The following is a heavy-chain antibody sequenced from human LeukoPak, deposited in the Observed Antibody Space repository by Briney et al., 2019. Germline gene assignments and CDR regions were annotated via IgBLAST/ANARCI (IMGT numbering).Heavy chain of an antibody. V-gene: IGHV3-7*01. Sequence: SGGSLRLSCAASGFTFSSYWMSWVRQAPGKGLEWVANIKQDGSEKYYVDSVKGRFTISRDNAKNSLYQQMNSLRAEDTAVYYCARERDYKDYYYGMDVWGQGTTVTVSS. CDR3: ARERDYKDYYYGMDV. J-gene: IGHJ6*02. CDR2: IKQDGSEK. D-gene: IGHD3-16*01. CDR1: GFTFSSYW.